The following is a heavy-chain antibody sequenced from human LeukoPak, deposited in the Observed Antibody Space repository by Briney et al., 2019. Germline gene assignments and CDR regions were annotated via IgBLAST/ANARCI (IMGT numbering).Heavy chain of an antibody. J-gene: IGHJ4*02. Sequence: PGGSLRLSCAASGFTFSSYAMHWVRQAPGKGLEWVAVISYDGSNKYYADSVKGRFTISRDNSKNKLYLQMNSLRAEDTAVYYCAREIIVVVPAAMSYFDYWGQGTLVTVSS. D-gene: IGHD2-2*01. V-gene: IGHV3-30*04. CDR2: ISYDGSNK. CDR3: AREIIVVVPAAMSYFDY. CDR1: GFTFSSYA.